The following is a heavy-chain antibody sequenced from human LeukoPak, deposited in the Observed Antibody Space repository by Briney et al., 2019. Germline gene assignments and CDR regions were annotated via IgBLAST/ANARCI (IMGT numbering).Heavy chain of an antibody. D-gene: IGHD6-13*01. CDR1: GFTFSSYE. CDR3: AKDRIAAVPYYFDY. Sequence: PGGSLRLSCAASGFTFSSYEMSWVRQAPGKGLEWVSAISGSGGSTYYAGSVKGRFTISRDNSKNTLYLQMNSLRAEDTAVYYCAKDRIAAVPYYFDYWGQGTLVTVSS. J-gene: IGHJ4*02. V-gene: IGHV3-23*01. CDR2: ISGSGGST.